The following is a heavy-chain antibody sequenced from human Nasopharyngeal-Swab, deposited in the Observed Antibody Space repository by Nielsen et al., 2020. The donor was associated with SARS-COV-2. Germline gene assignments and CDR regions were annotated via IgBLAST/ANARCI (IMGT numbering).Heavy chain of an antibody. J-gene: IGHJ4*02. Sequence: GGSLRLSFAASGFTFSSYSMNWVRQAPGKGLEWVSYISSSSSTIYYADSVKGRFTISRDNAKNSLYLQMNSLRDEDTAVYYCARLSGWYLSLAFDYWGQGTLVTVSS. CDR1: GFTFSSYS. D-gene: IGHD6-19*01. CDR3: ARLSGWYLSLAFDY. CDR2: ISSSSSTI. V-gene: IGHV3-48*02.